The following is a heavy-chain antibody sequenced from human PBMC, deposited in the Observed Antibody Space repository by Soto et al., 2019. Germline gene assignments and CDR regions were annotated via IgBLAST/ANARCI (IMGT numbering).Heavy chain of an antibody. V-gene: IGHV1-18*04. CDR2: ISAYNGNT. D-gene: IGHD3-3*01. J-gene: IGHJ4*02. CDR3: ARASGDYDFWSGYYY. CDR1: GYTFTSYG. Sequence: SVKVSCKASGYTFTSYGISWVRQAPGQGLEWMGWISAYNGNTNYAQKLQGRVTMTTDTSTSTAYMELRSLRSDDTAVYYCARASGDYDFWSGYYYWGQGTLVTVSS.